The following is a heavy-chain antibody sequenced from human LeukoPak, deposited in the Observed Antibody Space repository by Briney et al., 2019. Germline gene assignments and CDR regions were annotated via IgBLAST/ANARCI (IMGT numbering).Heavy chain of an antibody. CDR1: GFTFSSYG. V-gene: IGHV3-33*01. D-gene: IGHD3-10*01. Sequence: GGSLRLSCAASGFTFSSYGMHWVRQAPGKGLEWVAVIWYDGSNKYYADSVKGRFTISRDNSKNTLYLQMNSLRAEDTAVYYCASFTPPLWFGELSPAITGSFDYWGQGTLVTVSS. J-gene: IGHJ4*02. CDR3: ASFTPPLWFGELSPAITGSFDY. CDR2: IWYDGSNK.